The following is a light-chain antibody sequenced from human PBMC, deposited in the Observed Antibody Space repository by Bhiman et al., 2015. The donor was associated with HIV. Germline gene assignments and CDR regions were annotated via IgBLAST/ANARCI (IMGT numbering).Light chain of an antibody. CDR1: KLGDKY. CDR2: QDT. Sequence: SYELTQPPSVSVSPGQTASITCSGDKLGDKYASWYQQKPGQSPLLVIYQDTKRPSGIPERFSGSNSGNTATLTISGTQAMDEADYYCQAWDSSTVVFGTGTKVTVL. J-gene: IGLJ1*01. CDR3: QAWDSSTVV. V-gene: IGLV3-1*01.